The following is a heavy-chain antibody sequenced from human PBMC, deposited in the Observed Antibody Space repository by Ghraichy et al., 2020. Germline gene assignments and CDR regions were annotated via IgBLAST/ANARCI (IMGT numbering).Heavy chain of an antibody. V-gene: IGHV4-39*01. J-gene: IGHJ4*02. CDR1: GGSIDSRTFS. CDR2: IYYSGST. D-gene: IGHD6-19*01. Sequence: SETLSLTCTVSGGSIDSRTFSWVWIRQPPGKGLEWIGTIYYSGSTYYNPSLKGRVTISLDTSRTKVSLKLRSVTATDTAVFYCPHRTVAGYDFWGQGTQVTVSS. CDR3: PHRTVAGYDF.